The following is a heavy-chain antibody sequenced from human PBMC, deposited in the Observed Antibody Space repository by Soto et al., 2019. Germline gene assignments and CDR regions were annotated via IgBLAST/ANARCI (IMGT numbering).Heavy chain of an antibody. CDR2: VNHSGST. J-gene: IGHJ5*02. CDR1: GGSFSGYY. CDR3: AGGSLGYGMGSGWFDP. D-gene: IGHD5-18*01. Sequence: QVKLQQWGAGLLKPSETLSLTCAVYGGSFSGYYWSWIRQPPGKGLEWIGEVNHSGSTNYNASLKNRVPISLNTSKNQLSRKLRSLTAADTAVYYWAGGSLGYGMGSGWFDPWGQGTLVTVSS. V-gene: IGHV4-34*01.